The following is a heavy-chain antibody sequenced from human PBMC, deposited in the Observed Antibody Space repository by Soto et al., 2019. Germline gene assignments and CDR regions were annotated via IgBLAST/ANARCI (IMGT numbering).Heavy chain of an antibody. J-gene: IGHJ5*02. V-gene: IGHV4-30-2*01. D-gene: IGHD3-10*01. CDR2: ISYSGTT. CDR3: ARLGEDRVLLNEVATDP. CDR1: GGSISSGGYS. Sequence: QLQLQESGAGLVRPSQALSLTCTVSGGSISSGGYSWIWIRQPPGKGLEWIGHISYSGTTYYNPSLKTRXTXSXXTSLNQFSRRLSSVTAAEPAVYYCARLGEDRVLLNEVATDPGGQGTLVTVSS.